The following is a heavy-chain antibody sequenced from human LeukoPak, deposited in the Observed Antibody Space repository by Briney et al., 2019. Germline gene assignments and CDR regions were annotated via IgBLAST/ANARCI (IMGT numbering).Heavy chain of an antibody. CDR2: IYSTGST. J-gene: IGHJ4*02. CDR3: ARNTSAWSPLGETQSAPHCFDS. Sequence: SETLSLTCGVSGNFISRGYYWAWIRQPPGKGLEWIGSIYSTGSTYYNPSLKSRVTMSIDTSKNQFSLKLSSVTAADTAVYYCARNTSAWSPLGETQSAPHCFDSWGQGTLVTVSS. D-gene: IGHD6-19*01. V-gene: IGHV4-38-2*01. CDR1: GNFISRGYY.